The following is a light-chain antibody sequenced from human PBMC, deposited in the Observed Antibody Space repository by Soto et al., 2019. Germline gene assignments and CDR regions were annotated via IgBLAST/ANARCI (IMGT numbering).Light chain of an antibody. V-gene: IGKV3-20*01. Sequence: EVVLTQSPGTLSLSPGERATLSCRASQSVINYLGWYQQKPGQAPRLLIYGVSSRATGIPDRFSGSGSGTDFTLTISRLEPEDFAVYYWHQYGSSHSFGQGTKLEIK. CDR3: HQYGSSHS. J-gene: IGKJ2*03. CDR2: GVS. CDR1: QSVINY.